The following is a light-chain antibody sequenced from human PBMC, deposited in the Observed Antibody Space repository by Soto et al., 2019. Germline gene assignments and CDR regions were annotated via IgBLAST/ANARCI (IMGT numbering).Light chain of an antibody. J-gene: IGKJ4*01. Sequence: EIVLTQSPATLSLSPGERATLSCRASQSVRSFLAWYQQKPGQAPRLLIYDTSNRATDIPARFSGSGSGTDFTLTLSSLEPEDFAVYYCQQRSNRLLTFGGGTKVEIK. CDR1: QSVRSF. CDR2: DTS. V-gene: IGKV3-11*01. CDR3: QQRSNRLLT.